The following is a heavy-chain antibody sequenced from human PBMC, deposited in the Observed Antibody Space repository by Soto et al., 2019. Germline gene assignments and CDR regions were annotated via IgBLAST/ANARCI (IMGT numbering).Heavy chain of an antibody. CDR2: IWFDGSAE. Sequence: QLVESGGGVVQPGRSLRLSCAASGFTFSCCGMHWVRQAPGKGLEWVALIWFDGSAEYYADSVKGRFTISRDNSKNTLYLQMNNLRAEDKAMYYCAREGYCSGGICESDYWGQGTLVTVSS. D-gene: IGHD2-15*01. J-gene: IGHJ4*02. CDR3: AREGYCSGGICESDY. V-gene: IGHV3-33*01. CDR1: GFTFSCCG.